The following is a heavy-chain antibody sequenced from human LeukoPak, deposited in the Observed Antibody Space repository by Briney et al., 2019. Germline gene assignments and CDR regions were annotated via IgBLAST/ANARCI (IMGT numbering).Heavy chain of an antibody. J-gene: IGHJ4*02. Sequence: PSETLSLTCTVSGYSITTGHYWGWIRQPPGRGLEWIGSIYHGETTYYNPSLKTRLTISLDTSKNQFSLKLSSVTAADTAVYYCASNWSDFDYWGQGILVTVSS. CDR3: ASNWSDFDY. D-gene: IGHD1-1*01. V-gene: IGHV4-38-2*02. CDR1: GYSITTGHY. CDR2: IYHGETT.